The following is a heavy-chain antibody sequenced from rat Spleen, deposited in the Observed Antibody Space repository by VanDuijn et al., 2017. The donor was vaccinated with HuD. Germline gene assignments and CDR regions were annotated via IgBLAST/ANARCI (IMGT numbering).Heavy chain of an antibody. CDR1: GFTFSDYY. CDR2: ISYDGSST. J-gene: IGHJ3*01. D-gene: IGHD1-11*01. CDR3: TRQGGLRNWFAY. V-gene: IGHV5-7*01. Sequence: EVQLVESGGGLVQPGRSLKIPCAAPGFTFSDYYMAWVRQAPKKGLEWVATISYDGSSTYYRDSVKGRFTISRDNAKRTLYLQMDRLRSEDTATYFCTRQGGLRNWFAYWGQGTLVTVSS.